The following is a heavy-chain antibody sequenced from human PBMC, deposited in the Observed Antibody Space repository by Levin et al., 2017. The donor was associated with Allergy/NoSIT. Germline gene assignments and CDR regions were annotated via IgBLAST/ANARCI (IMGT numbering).Heavy chain of an antibody. CDR2: IYYSGST. CDR3: ARARHPPGVLRYFDGRGYFDL. D-gene: IGHD3-9*01. V-gene: IGHV4-59*01. CDR1: GGSISSYY. Sequence: PSETLSLTCTVSGGSISSYYWSWIRQPPGKGLEWIGYIYYSGSTNYNPSLKSRVTISVDTSKNQFSLKLSSVTAADTAVYYCARARHPPGVLRYFDGRGYFDLWGRGTLVTVSS. J-gene: IGHJ2*01.